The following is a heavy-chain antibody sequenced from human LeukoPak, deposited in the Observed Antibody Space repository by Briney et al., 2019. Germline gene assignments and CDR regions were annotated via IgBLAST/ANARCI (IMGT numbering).Heavy chain of an antibody. V-gene: IGHV4-38-2*02. CDR2: IYHSGST. CDR3: ARWADFWSGYSDY. J-gene: IGHJ4*02. D-gene: IGHD3-3*01. CDR1: GYSISSGYY. Sequence: SETLSLTCTVSGYSISSGYYWGWIRQPPGKGLEWIGSIYHSGSTYYNPSLKSRVTISVDTSKNQFSLKLSSVTAADTAVYYCARWADFWSGYSDYWGQGTLVTVSS.